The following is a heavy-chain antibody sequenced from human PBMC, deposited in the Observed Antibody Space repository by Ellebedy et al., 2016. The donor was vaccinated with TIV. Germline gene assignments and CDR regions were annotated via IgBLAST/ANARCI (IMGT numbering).Heavy chain of an antibody. V-gene: IGHV3-7*01. Sequence: GESLKISCAASGFTFSSYWMSWVRQAPGKGLEWVANIKQDGSKEYYVASVKGRFTISRDNAKNSLYMQMNSLRAEDTAVYYCARDVGHNCFDNWGQGTLVTVSS. D-gene: IGHD1-1*01. CDR2: IKQDGSKE. CDR3: ARDVGHNCFDN. CDR1: GFTFSSYW. J-gene: IGHJ4*02.